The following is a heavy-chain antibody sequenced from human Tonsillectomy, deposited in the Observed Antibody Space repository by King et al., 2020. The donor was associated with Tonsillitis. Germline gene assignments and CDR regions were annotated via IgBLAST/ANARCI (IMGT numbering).Heavy chain of an antibody. CDR3: ARHREEPTSRYYYDSSGYHYYYYGMDV. J-gene: IGHJ6*02. V-gene: IGHV1-18*01. Sequence: QLVQSGAEVKKPGASVKVSCKASGYTFTSYGISWVRQAPGQGLEWMGWISAYNGNTNYAQKFQGRVTMTTDTSTSTAYMELRSLRSDATAVYYCARHREEPTSRYYYDSSGYHYYYYGMDVWGQGTTVTVSS. D-gene: IGHD3-22*01. CDR2: ISAYNGNT. CDR1: GYTFTSYG.